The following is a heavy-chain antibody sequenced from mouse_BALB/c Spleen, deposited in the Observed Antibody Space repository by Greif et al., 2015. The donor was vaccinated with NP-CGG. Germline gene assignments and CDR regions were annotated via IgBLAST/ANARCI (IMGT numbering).Heavy chain of an antibody. CDR3: ARGQGSSWYFDV. D-gene: IGHD1-3*01. V-gene: IGHV5-6-5*01. CDR1: GFTFSSYA. CDR2: ISSGGST. J-gene: IGHJ1*01. Sequence: EVKLVESGGGLVKPGGSLKLSCAASGFTFSSYAMSWVRQTPEKRLEWVASISSGGSTYYPDSVKGRFTISRDNARNILYLQMSSLRSEDTAMYYCARGQGSSWYFDVWGAGTTVTVSS.